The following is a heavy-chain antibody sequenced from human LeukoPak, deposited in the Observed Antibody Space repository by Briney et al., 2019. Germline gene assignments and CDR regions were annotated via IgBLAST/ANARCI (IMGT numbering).Heavy chain of an antibody. V-gene: IGHV3-30-3*01. J-gene: IGHJ4*02. CDR1: GFTFSSYA. CDR2: ISYDGSNQ. CDR3: ARVGGASTVAIPTSYFDY. Sequence: GGSLRLSCAASGFTFSSYAMHWVRQAPDKGLEWVAVISYDGSNQYYADSVRGRFTVSRDNSKNTLYLQMNSLTAEDTAIFYCARVGGASTVAIPTSYFDYWGQGTLVTVSS. D-gene: IGHD5-12*01.